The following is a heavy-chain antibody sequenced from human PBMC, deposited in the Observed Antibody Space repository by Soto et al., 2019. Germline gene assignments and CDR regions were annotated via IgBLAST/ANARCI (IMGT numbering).Heavy chain of an antibody. CDR1: GFTFSSYG. J-gene: IGHJ6*02. V-gene: IGHV3-30*18. Sequence: QVQLVESGGGVVQPGRSLRLSCAASGFTFSSYGMHWVRQAPGKGLERVSVISYDGSNKYYAYSVKGRFTISRDNSKNTLYLQMNSLRAEDTAVYYCAKDPTWLPRYYYYCMDVWGQGTTVTVSS. CDR2: ISYDGSNK. CDR3: AKDPTWLPRYYYYCMDV. D-gene: IGHD6-19*01.